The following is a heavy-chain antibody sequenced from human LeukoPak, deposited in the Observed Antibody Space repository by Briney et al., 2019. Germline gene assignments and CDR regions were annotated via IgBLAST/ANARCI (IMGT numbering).Heavy chain of an antibody. Sequence: GGSLRLSCAASGFTFSDYYMSWIRQAPGKGLEWLSYITNSGSTIHYADSVKGRFTISRDNANNSLYLQMNSLRAEDTAVYYCAREGYFYGSGHFDYWGQGTRVTVSS. CDR2: ITNSGSTI. CDR3: AREGYFYGSGHFDY. J-gene: IGHJ4*02. D-gene: IGHD3-10*01. V-gene: IGHV3-11*01. CDR1: GFTFSDYY.